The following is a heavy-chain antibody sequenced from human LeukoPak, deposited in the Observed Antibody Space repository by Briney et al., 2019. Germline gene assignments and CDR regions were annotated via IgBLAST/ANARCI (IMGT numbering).Heavy chain of an antibody. V-gene: IGHV3-64D*06. D-gene: IGHD3-10*01. CDR2: ITRKGGST. J-gene: IGHJ5*02. Sequence: GWSLRLSCLASGFTFSSYAMYWVRHPPGKGLECVSAITRKGGSTYYADSVKGRFTVSIDNSRNTLYLQMSSLRDEDTDVYYCVKGYGSSYYGSGRSLFDPWGKGPLVTVSS. CDR3: VKGYGSSYYGSGRSLFDP. CDR1: GFTFSSYA.